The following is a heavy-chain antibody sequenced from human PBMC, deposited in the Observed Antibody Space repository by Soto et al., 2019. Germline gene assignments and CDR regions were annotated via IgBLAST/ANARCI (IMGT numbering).Heavy chain of an antibody. CDR3: ARDLSGYDNSAYPAY. J-gene: IGHJ4*02. Sequence: ASVKVSCKASGYTFTSYAMHWVRQAPGQRLEWMGWINAGIGNSKYSQKLQGRVTITRDTSASTAYMELSSLRSEGTAVYYCARDLSGYDNSAYPAYWGQGTQVTVSS. V-gene: IGHV1-3*01. CDR2: INAGIGNS. D-gene: IGHD3-22*01. CDR1: GYTFTSYA.